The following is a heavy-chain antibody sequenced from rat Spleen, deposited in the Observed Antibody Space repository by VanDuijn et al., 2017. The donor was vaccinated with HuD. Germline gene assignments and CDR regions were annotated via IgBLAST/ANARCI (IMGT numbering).Heavy chain of an antibody. J-gene: IGHJ2*01. CDR3: ARRHYGYTDYFDY. CDR2: ISYDGSTT. V-gene: IGHV5-29*01. Sequence: EVQLVESDGGLVQPGRSLRLSCAASGFTFSDYYMAWVRQAPRKGLEWVARISYDGSTTSYRDSVKGRFTISRDNAKSTLSLQMDSLRSEDTATYYCARRHYGYTDYFDYWGQGVMVTVSS. D-gene: IGHD1-9*01. CDR1: GFTFSDYY.